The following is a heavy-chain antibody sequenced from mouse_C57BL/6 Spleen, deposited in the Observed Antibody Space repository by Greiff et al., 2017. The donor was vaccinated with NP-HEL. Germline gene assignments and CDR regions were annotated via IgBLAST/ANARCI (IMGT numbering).Heavy chain of an antibody. CDR2: IDPSDSYT. Sequence: QVQLKQPGAELVRPGTSVKLSCKASGYTFTSYWMHWVKQRPGQGLEWIGVIDPSDSYTNYNQKFKGKATLTVDTSSSTAYMQLSSLTSEDSAVYYCAREGYYGSSRWFAYWGQGTLVTVSA. CDR3: AREGYYGSSRWFAY. CDR1: GYTFTSYW. J-gene: IGHJ3*01. D-gene: IGHD1-1*01. V-gene: IGHV1-59*01.